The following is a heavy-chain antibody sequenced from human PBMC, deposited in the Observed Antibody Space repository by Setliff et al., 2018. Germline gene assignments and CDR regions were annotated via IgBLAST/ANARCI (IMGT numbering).Heavy chain of an antibody. CDR3: ARASRFGTAIYKGDYYMDV. CDR1: GYTLSSYA. J-gene: IGHJ6*03. CDR2: INTNTGNP. D-gene: IGHD2-21*02. Sequence: ASVKVSCKASGYTLSSYAMNWVRQAPGQGLEWMGWINTNTGNPTYAQDFTGRFVFSLDTSVSTAYLQISGLKGEDSAVYYCARASRFGTAIYKGDYYMDVWGNGTTVTVSS. V-gene: IGHV7-4-1*02.